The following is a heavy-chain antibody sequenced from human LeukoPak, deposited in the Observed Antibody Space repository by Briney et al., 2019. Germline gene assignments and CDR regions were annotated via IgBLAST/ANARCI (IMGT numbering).Heavy chain of an antibody. CDR2: MNPNSGNT. D-gene: IGHD6-13*01. CDR1: GYTFTSYD. CDR3: ARGVRAAAGTLN. V-gene: IGHV1-8*01. J-gene: IGHJ4*02. Sequence: ASVKVSCKASGYTFTSYDINWVRQATRQGLEWMGWMNPNSGNTGYAQKFQGRFTMTRNTSISTAYMELSSLRSEDTAVYYCARGVRAAAGTLNWGQGTLVTVSS.